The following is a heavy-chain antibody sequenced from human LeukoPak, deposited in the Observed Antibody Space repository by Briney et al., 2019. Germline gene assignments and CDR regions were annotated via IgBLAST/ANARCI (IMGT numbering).Heavy chain of an antibody. Sequence: SQTLSLTCTVSGGSISSGGYYWSWIRQHPGKGLEWIGYIDYSGSTYYNPSLRSRVTISVDTSKNQFSLKLSSVTAAETAVYYCATDGKGCGGDCYWDYWGQGTLVTVSS. CDR1: GGSISSGGYY. CDR2: IDYSGST. V-gene: IGHV4-31*03. D-gene: IGHD2-21*02. CDR3: ATDGKGCGGDCYWDY. J-gene: IGHJ4*02.